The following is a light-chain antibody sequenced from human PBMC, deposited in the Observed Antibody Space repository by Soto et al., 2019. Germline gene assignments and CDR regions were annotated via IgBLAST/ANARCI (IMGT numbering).Light chain of an antibody. CDR1: QSVARD. V-gene: IGKV3-11*01. CDR2: GAS. Sequence: ENVLTQSPGTRSLSPGEAAKISGSASQSVARDLSWYQQKPGQAPRLLIYGASSRATGIPDRFSGSGSGTDFTLTISKVETEDFAVYECHQRQSWTRTVGQGTKLEI. CDR3: HQRQSWTRT. J-gene: IGKJ1*01.